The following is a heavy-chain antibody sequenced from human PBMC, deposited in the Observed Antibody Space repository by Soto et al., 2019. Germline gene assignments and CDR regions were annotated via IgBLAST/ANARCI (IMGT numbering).Heavy chain of an antibody. CDR2: IIPRIGLG. CDR1: GVSFSTNA. Sequence: QERLVQSGAEVKKPGSSVKVSCKASGVSFSTNAITWVRQAPGQGIEWMGGIIPRIGLGNYAXXXQXRVXXXXXXXXXXXXXXXXXXXXXDXAXYYXSRDTTSXGWSREIWFDPWGQGTRVXVSS. V-gene: IGHV1-69*17. CDR3: SRDTTSXGWSREIWFDP. J-gene: IGHJ5*02. D-gene: IGHD3-22*01.